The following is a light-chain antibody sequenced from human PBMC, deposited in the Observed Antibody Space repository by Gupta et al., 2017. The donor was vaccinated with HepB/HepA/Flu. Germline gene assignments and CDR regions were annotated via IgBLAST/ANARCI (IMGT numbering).Light chain of an antibody. CDR2: EDN. CDR3: GTWDSSLSAGV. Sequence: QSVLTQPPSVSAAPGQKVTISCSGSSSNIGTNFVSWYQQLPGTAPKLLIYEDNKRPSGIPDRFSGSKSATSATLGITGLQTGDEADYYCGTWDSSLSAGVFGGGTKLTVL. V-gene: IGLV1-51*02. J-gene: IGLJ3*02. CDR1: SSNIGTNF.